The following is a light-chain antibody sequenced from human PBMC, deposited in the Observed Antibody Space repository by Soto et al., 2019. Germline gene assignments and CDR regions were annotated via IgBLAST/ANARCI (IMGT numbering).Light chain of an antibody. V-gene: IGKV1-39*01. CDR2: AAS. J-gene: IGKJ1*01. CDR1: QSISGH. Sequence: DIQMTQSPSSLSASVVDSVTITCRASQSISGHLNWYQQKAGKAPKVLIYAASTLQGGVSSRFSGSGFGTDFTLTISSLQPEDFGTYYCQQSYRTPRTFGQGTKVDI. CDR3: QQSYRTPRT.